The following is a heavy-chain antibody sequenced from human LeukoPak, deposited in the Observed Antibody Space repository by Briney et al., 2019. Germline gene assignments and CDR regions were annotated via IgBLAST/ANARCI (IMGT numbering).Heavy chain of an antibody. CDR3: ARIYYYYYYMDV. CDR1: GGSISSSSYY. V-gene: IGHV4-39*07. CDR2: IYYSGST. Sequence: PSETLSLTCTVSGGSISSSSYYWGWIRQPPGKGLEWIGSIYYSGSTYYNPSLKSRVTISVDTSKNQFSLKLSSVTAADTAVYSCARIYYYYYYMDVWGKGTTVTVSS. J-gene: IGHJ6*03.